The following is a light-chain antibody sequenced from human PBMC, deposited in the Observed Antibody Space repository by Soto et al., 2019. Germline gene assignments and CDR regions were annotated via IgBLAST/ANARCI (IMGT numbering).Light chain of an antibody. CDR3: QQYKNWPLT. V-gene: IGKV3-15*01. J-gene: IGKJ3*01. Sequence: EIVRTQSPATLSVSAGKRATLSCRASQSVSSNLAWYQQKPGQAPRLLIYGASTRATGIPARFSGSGSGTEFTLTISSLQSEDFAVYYCQQYKNWPLTFGPGTKVDIK. CDR2: GAS. CDR1: QSVSSN.